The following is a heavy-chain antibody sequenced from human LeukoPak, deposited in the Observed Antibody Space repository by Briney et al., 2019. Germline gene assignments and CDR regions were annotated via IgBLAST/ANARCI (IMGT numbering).Heavy chain of an antibody. D-gene: IGHD2-2*01. J-gene: IGHJ4*02. Sequence: SETLSLTCAVSGGSISSGGHSWSWIRQPPGKGLEWIGYIYHSGSTYYNPSLKSRVTISVDRSKNQFSLKLSSVTAADTAVYYCARARAPYQEIDYWGQGTLVTVSS. CDR2: IYHSGST. CDR3: ARARAPYQEIDY. V-gene: IGHV4-30-2*01. CDR1: GGSISSGGHS.